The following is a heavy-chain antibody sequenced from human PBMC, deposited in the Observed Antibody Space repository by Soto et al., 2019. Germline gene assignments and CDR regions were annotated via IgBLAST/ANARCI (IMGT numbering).Heavy chain of an antibody. J-gene: IGHJ4*02. V-gene: IGHV3-30-3*01. D-gene: IGHD3-16*01. CDR2: ISYDGSNK. CDR3: AGGRSCYFYY. CDR1: GFTCSSYA. Sequence: QVQLVESGGGVVQPGRSLRLSCAASGFTCSSYAMHWVRQAPGKGLEWVAVISYDGSNKYYADSVKGRFTISRDNSKNTLYLQMNSRGADDTAVYYCAGGRSCYFYYWGQGTLVTVSS.